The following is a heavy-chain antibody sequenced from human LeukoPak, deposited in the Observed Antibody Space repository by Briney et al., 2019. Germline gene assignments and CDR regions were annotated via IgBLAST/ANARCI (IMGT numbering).Heavy chain of an antibody. CDR2: MSFDGGIK. V-gene: IGHV3-30*18. J-gene: IGHJ4*02. D-gene: IGHD2-8*01. Sequence: GGSLRLSCTASGFTFSSYGMHWVRQAPGKWLEWVAVMSFDGGIKYYPDSVKGRFTISRDNSQNTLYLQMSNLEPELTVLYYCAKDQESNGGYSFDYCGQGTLVTVSS. CDR1: GFTFSSYG. CDR3: AKDQESNGGYSFDY.